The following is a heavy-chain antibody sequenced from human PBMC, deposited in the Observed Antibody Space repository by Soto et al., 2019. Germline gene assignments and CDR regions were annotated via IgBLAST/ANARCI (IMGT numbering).Heavy chain of an antibody. CDR2: INPSGGST. CDR1: GGTFSSYA. V-gene: IGHV1-46*03. CDR3: ARVRALAAAGFDP. J-gene: IGHJ5*02. D-gene: IGHD6-13*01. Sequence: ASVKVSCKASGGTFSSYAISWVRQAPGQGLEWMGIINPSGGSTSYAQKFQGRVTMTRDTTTSTVYMELSSLRSEDTAAYYCARVRALAAAGFDPWGQGTLVTVSS.